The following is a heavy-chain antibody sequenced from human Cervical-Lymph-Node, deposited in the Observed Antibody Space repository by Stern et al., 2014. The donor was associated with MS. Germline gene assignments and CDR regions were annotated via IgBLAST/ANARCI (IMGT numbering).Heavy chain of an antibody. V-gene: IGHV1-69*01. Sequence: QVQLVESGAEVKKPGSSVKVSCKASAGNFKSFAINWVRQAPGQGLEWVGGINPVLHQTNYAQKFLGRVTITADAYTRTAYLDMRSLEYEDMAVDYWARDRAPALVVGYYYGMDVWGQGTTVTVSS. CDR2: INPVLHQT. CDR3: ARDRAPALVVGYYYGMDV. J-gene: IGHJ6*02. CDR1: AGNFKSFA.